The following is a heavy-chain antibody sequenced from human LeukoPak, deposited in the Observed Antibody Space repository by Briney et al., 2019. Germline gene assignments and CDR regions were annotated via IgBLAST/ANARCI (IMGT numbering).Heavy chain of an antibody. CDR3: ARDVEWLYYFDY. J-gene: IGHJ4*02. CDR1: GYTFTGYY. D-gene: IGHD5-12*01. V-gene: IGHV1-2*02. Sequence: ATVKVPCKASGYTFTGYYMHWVRQAPGQGLEWMGWINPNSGGTNYAQKFQGRVTMTRDTSISTAYMELSRLRSDDTAVYYCARDVEWLYYFDYWGQGTLVTGSS. CDR2: INPNSGGT.